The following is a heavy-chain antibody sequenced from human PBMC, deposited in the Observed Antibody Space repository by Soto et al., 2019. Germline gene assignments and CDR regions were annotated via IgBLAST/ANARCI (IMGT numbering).Heavy chain of an antibody. CDR1: GFTFSDYY. D-gene: IGHD3-22*01. J-gene: IGHJ6*02. Sequence: GWSLRLFSAASGFTFSDYYMSWIRQAPGKGLEWVSYISSSGSTIYYADSVKGRFTISRDNAKNSLYLQMNSLRAEDTAVYYCARFDSSGYYDYYYYGMDVWGQGTTVTVSS. CDR3: ARFDSSGYYDYYYYGMDV. V-gene: IGHV3-11*01. CDR2: ISSSGSTI.